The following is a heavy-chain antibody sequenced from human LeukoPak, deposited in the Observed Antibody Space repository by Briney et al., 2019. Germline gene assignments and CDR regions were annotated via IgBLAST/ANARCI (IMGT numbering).Heavy chain of an antibody. V-gene: IGHV4-39*01. Sequence: SETLSLTCTVSGGSISTSTYYWAWIRQPPGKGLEWIGSIYYSGSTYYNPSLKSRITISVDKSKNQFSLKLSSMTAADTAVYYCAAISTSGSRRGSFDYWGQGTLVTVSS. CDR3: AAISTSGSRRGSFDY. J-gene: IGHJ4*02. D-gene: IGHD1-26*01. CDR1: GGSISTSTYY. CDR2: IYYSGST.